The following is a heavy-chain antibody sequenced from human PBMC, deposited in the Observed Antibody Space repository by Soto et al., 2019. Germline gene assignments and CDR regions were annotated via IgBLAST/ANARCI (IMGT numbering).Heavy chain of an antibody. Sequence: PSETLSLTCAVYGGSFSGYYWSWIRQPPGKGLEWIGEINHSGSTNYNPSLKGRVTISVDTSKNQFSLKLSSVTAADTAVYYCARDGNWFDPWGQGTLVTVSS. CDR3: ARDGNWFDP. V-gene: IGHV4-34*01. CDR1: GGSFSGYY. CDR2: INHSGST. J-gene: IGHJ5*02.